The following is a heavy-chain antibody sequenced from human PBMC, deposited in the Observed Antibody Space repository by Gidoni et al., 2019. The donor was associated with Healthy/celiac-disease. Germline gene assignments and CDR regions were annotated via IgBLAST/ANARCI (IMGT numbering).Heavy chain of an antibody. CDR2: ISSSSSYT. Sequence: QVQLVESGGGLVTPGGSLRPSCEAPGFPFGDYYMSWIRQAPGKGLEWVSYISSSSSYTNYADSVKGRFTISRDNAKNSLYLQMNSLRAEDTAVYYCARAGYNWNDGGDAFDIWGQGTMVTVSS. J-gene: IGHJ3*02. CDR1: GFPFGDYY. CDR3: ARAGYNWNDGGDAFDI. V-gene: IGHV3-11*06. D-gene: IGHD1-20*01.